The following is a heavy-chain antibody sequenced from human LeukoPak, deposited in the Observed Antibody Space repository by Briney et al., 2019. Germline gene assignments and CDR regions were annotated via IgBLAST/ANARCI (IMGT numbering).Heavy chain of an antibody. CDR1: GGSFSGYY. Sequence: SETLSLTCAVYGGSFSGYYWSWIRQPPGKGLEWIGEINHSGSTNYNPSLKSRVTISVDTSKNQFSLKLSSVTAADTAVYYCARVRRGWRAYYFDYRGQGTLVTVSS. CDR3: ARVRRGWRAYYFDY. D-gene: IGHD2-15*01. V-gene: IGHV4-34*01. CDR2: INHSGST. J-gene: IGHJ4*02.